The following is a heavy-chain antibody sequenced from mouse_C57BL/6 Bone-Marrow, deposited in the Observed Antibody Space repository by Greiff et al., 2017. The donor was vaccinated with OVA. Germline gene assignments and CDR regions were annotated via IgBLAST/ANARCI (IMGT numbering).Heavy chain of an antibody. CDR1: GYTFTDYN. Sequence: EVQLQQSGPELVKPGASVKMSCKASGYTFTDYNMHWVKQSHGKSLEWIGYINPNNGGTSYNQKFKGKATLTENKSSSTAYMELRSLTSVDSAVYYCAREGGLLLRSYAMDYWGQGTSVTVSS. D-gene: IGHD1-1*01. J-gene: IGHJ4*01. V-gene: IGHV1-22*01. CDR3: AREGGLLLRSYAMDY. CDR2: INPNNGGT.